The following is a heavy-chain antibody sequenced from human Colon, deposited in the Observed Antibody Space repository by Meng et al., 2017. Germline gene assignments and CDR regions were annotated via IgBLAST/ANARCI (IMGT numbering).Heavy chain of an antibody. CDR2: MDPNSGGT. Sequence: QVQLVQPGAEVKKPGASVKVSCKASGYTFTGYYIHWVRQAPRQGLEWLGWMDPNSGGTNYAQKFQGRVTMTRDTSITTAYMDLSGLTSDDTAVYYCARDTGYKDFWGQGTLVTVSS. D-gene: IGHD5-24*01. CDR3: ARDTGYKDF. J-gene: IGHJ4*02. CDR1: GYTFTGYY. V-gene: IGHV1-2*02.